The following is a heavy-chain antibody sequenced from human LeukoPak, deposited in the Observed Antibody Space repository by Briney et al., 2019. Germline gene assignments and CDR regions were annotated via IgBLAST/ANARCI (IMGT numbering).Heavy chain of an antibody. D-gene: IGHD6-19*01. J-gene: IGHJ3*02. Sequence: GVLRLSCAASGFTFSSYAMHWVRQAPGKGLEWVALISYDKSNKYYADSVKGRFTISRDNSKNTLFVQMSSLRTEDTAVYYCARSGVQWQWLLTYDAFDIWGQGTMVTVSS. CDR3: ARSGVQWQWLLTYDAFDI. CDR1: GFTFSSYA. CDR2: ISYDKSNK. V-gene: IGHV3-30-3*01.